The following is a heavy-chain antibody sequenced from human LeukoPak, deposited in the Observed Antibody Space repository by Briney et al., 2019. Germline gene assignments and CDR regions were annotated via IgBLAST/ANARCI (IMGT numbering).Heavy chain of an antibody. Sequence: GGSLRLSCAASGFTFSAYTIHLVRQAPGRRLESVSAIISNGGSTYYANSVKGRFTISRDNSKNTLYLQMGSLRAEDMAVYYCARVKMGATISDYYFYYMDVWGKGTTVTVSS. CDR2: IISNGGST. CDR1: GFTFSAYT. CDR3: ARVKMGATISDYYFYYMDV. V-gene: IGHV3-64*01. D-gene: IGHD1-26*01. J-gene: IGHJ6*03.